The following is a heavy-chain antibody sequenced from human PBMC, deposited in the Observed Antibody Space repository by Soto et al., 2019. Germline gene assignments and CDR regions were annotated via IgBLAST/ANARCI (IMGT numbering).Heavy chain of an antibody. CDR3: ARIGSVSGLDF. V-gene: IGHV4-31*03. CDR2: IYYSGDT. D-gene: IGHD1-26*01. Sequence: QVQLQESGPGLVKPSQTLSLTCTVSGGSINSGAHYWSWVRQPPGKGLEWIGDIYYSGDTQHNPSLISRVIRSPEALKNQFSPRMISVSAADTAVCYCARIGSVSGLDFWGQGTLVTVSS. CDR1: GGSINSGAHY. J-gene: IGHJ4*02.